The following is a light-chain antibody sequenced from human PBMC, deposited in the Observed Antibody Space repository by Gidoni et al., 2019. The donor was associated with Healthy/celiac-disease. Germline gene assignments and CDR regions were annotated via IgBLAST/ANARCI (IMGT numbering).Light chain of an antibody. V-gene: IGKV1-39*01. CDR3: QQSSGLT. J-gene: IGKJ4*01. CDR1: QSISSY. Sequence: DIQMTQSPSSLSASVGDIVTITCRASQSISSYLNWYQQKPGKAPKLLIYAASSLQSGVPSRFSGSGSETDFTLTISSLQPEDFATYYCQQSSGLTFGGGTKVEIK. CDR2: AAS.